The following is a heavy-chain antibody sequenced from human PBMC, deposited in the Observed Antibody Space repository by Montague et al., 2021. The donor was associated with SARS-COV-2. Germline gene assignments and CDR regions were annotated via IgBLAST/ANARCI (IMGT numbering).Heavy chain of an antibody. D-gene: IGHD4-11*01. Sequence: SETLSLTCAVYGGADSGYYWVGDINHSGSNNCNPSLKSLVTISVDTSKNQFSLKLSSVTAADTAVYYCACGEITTRGLIYYYGMDVWGQGTTVTVSS. CDR2: INHSGSN. CDR3: ACGEITTRGLIYYYGMDV. V-gene: IGHV4-34*01. J-gene: IGHJ6*02. CDR1: GGADSGYY.